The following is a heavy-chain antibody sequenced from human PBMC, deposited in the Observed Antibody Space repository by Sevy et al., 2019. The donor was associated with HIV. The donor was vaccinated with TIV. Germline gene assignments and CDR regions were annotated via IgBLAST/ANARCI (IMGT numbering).Heavy chain of an antibody. CDR1: GGSFSGYY. CDR2: INHSGST. CDR3: ARGVVVFSSSWYFRPYYYYYMDV. D-gene: IGHD6-13*01. V-gene: IGHV4-34*01. J-gene: IGHJ6*03. Sequence: SETLSLTCAVYGGSFSGYYWSWIRQPPGKGLEWIGEINHSGSTNYNPSVKSRVTISVDKSKNQFSLKLSFVTAADTAVYYCARGVVVFSSSWYFRPYYYYYMDVWGKGTTVTVSS.